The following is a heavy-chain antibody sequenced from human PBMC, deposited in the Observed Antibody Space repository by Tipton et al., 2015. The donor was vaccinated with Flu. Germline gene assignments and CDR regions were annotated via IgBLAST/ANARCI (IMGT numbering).Heavy chain of an antibody. CDR3: ARRGYGSGNTFGY. D-gene: IGHD3-10*01. J-gene: IGHJ4*02. Sequence: VQLVQSGAEVKKPGESQKISCKGSGYSFTSYWIGWVRQRPGKGLEWMGIIYPGDSDTRYSPSSQGQVTISADKSISTAYLQWSSRKASDTAMYYWARRGYGSGNTFGYRGQGTLVTVSS. V-gene: IGHV5-51*03. CDR1: GYSFTSYW. CDR2: IYPGDSDT.